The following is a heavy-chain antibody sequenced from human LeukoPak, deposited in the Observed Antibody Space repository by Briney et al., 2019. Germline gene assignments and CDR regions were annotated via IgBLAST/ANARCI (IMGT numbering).Heavy chain of an antibody. D-gene: IGHD2-2*01. V-gene: IGHV3-23*01. J-gene: IGHJ6*03. CDR2: ISGSGGST. CDR3: AKPVVPAVYYMDV. Sequence: GGSLRLSCAASGFTYSSYAMSWVRQAPGKGLEWVSAISGSGGSTYYADSVKGRFTISRDNSKNTLYLQMNSLRAEDTAVYYCAKPVVPAVYYMDVWGKGTTVTVSS. CDR1: GFTYSSYA.